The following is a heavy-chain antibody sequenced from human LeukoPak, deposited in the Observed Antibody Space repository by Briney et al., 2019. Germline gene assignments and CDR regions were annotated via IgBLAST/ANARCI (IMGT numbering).Heavy chain of an antibody. CDR3: ARHTWQWLPLDD. D-gene: IGHD5-12*01. CDR2: INHGGST. J-gene: IGHJ4*02. V-gene: IGHV4-34*01. Sequence: SETLSLTCAVYDGSFSGDFWSWIRQSPGKGLEWIGEINHGGSTTYNPSLQSRVTMSVDTSTNQISLKMTSVTAADTAIYYCARHTWQWLPLDDWGQGTQVTISS. CDR1: DGSFSGDF.